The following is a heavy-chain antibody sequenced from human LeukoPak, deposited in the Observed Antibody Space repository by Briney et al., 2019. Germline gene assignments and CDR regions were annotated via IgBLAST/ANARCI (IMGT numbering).Heavy chain of an antibody. CDR1: GYSISSSYY. J-gene: IGHJ5*02. V-gene: IGHV4-61*01. CDR2: IYYSGST. CDR3: ARDTGFDP. Sequence: SETLSLTCTVSGYSISSSYYWSWIRQPPGKGLEWIGYIYYSGSTNYNPSLKSRVTISVDTSKNQFSLKLSSVTAADTSVYYFARDTGFDPWGQGTLVTVAS.